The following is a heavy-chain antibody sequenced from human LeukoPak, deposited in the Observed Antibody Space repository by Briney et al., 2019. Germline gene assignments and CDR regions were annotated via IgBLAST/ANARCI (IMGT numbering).Heavy chain of an antibody. Sequence: ASVKVSCKASGYTFTSYGISWVRQAPGQGLEWMGWISAYNGNTNYAQKPQGRVTMTTDTSTSTAYMELRSLRSDDTAVYYCASAIAQFKTSSSWPRDFDYWGQGTLVTVSS. J-gene: IGHJ4*02. V-gene: IGHV1-18*01. CDR2: ISAYNGNT. CDR1: GYTFTSYG. D-gene: IGHD6-13*01. CDR3: ASAIAQFKTSSSWPRDFDY.